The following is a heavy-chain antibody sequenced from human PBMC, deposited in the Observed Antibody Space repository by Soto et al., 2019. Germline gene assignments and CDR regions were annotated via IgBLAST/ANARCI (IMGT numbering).Heavy chain of an antibody. Sequence: SETLSLTCTVSGGSISIYYWSWIRQPAGKGLEWIGRIYTSGSTNYNPSLKSRVTMSVDTSKNQFSLKLSSVTAAETAVYYCEREVIGYQLPYWSYGTDVWGQGTTVTVSS. CDR1: GGSISIYY. CDR3: EREVIGYQLPYWSYGTDV. J-gene: IGHJ6*02. D-gene: IGHD2-2*01. CDR2: IYTSGST. V-gene: IGHV4-4*07.